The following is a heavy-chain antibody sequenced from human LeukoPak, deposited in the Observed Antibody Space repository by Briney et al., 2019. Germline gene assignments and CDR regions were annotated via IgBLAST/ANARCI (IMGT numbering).Heavy chain of an antibody. J-gene: IGHJ4*02. Sequence: ASVKVSCKASGYTFTSYGISWVRQAPGQGLEWMGWISAYNGNTNYAQKLQGRVTMTTDTSTSTVYMELRSLRSDDTAVYYCARDFYYDSSGYYSRRKFDYWAREPWSPSPQ. D-gene: IGHD3-22*01. CDR3: ARDFYYDSSGYYSRRKFDY. CDR2: ISAYNGNT. CDR1: GYTFTSYG. V-gene: IGHV1-18*01.